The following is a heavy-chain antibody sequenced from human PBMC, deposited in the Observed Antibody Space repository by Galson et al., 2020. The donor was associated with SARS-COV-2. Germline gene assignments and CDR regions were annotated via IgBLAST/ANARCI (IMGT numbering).Heavy chain of an antibody. J-gene: IGHJ5*02. Sequence: GESLKISCAASGFTFTNYAMSWVRQAPGKGLEWVSSTSPSGATADYADSVKGRFTVSRENYKNMLYLQLNRLRADDTAVYYCAQNLEVNLVAMSWGQGTLVTVSS. CDR2: TSPSGATA. D-gene: IGHD5-12*01. V-gene: IGHV3-23*01. CDR3: AQNLEVNLVAMS. CDR1: GFTFTNYA.